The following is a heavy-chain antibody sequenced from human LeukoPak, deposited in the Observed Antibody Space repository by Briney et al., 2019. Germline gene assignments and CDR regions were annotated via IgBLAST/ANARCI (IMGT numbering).Heavy chain of an antibody. V-gene: IGHV1-2*02. CDR2: INPNSGGT. J-gene: IGHJ6*02. CDR1: GYTFTGYY. Sequence: ASAKVSCKASGYTFTGYYMHWVRQAPGQGLEWMGWINPNSGGTNYAQKFQGRVTMTRDTSISTAYMELSRLRSDDTAVYYCARDLSYYYGMDVWGQGTTVTVSS. CDR3: ARDLSYYYGMDV.